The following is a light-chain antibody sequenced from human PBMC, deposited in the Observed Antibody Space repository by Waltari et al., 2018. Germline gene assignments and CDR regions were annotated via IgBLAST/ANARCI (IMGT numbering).Light chain of an antibody. CDR1: SNDIGSYES. J-gene: IGLJ1*01. Sequence: QSALTQPPSASGSPGPSVTIPCTGTSNDIGSYESVSWFQQYPGKAPKLIIYEVFQRPAGVPDRFSGSKSGNTASLTVSGLQIEDEADYYCSSYGGSNNYVFGTGTKINVL. CDR3: SSYGGSNNYV. CDR2: EVF. V-gene: IGLV2-8*01.